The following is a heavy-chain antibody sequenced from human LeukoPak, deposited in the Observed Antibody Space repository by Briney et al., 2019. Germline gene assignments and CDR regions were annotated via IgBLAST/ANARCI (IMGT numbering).Heavy chain of an antibody. D-gene: IGHD3-22*01. V-gene: IGHV3-48*03. CDR3: ATMIVVTREINWFDP. CDR1: GFTFSSYE. J-gene: IGHJ5*02. CDR2: ISPSGDIT. Sequence: PGGSLRLSCAASGFTFSSYEMNWVRQAPGKGLEWVSGISPSGDITYYADSVKGRFTISRDNAKNSLYLQMNSLRAEDTAVYYCATMIVVTREINWFDPWGQGTLVTVSS.